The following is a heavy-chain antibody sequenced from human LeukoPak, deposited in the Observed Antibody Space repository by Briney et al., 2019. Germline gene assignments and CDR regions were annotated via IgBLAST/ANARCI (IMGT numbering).Heavy chain of an antibody. CDR1: GSTFTDNY. J-gene: IGHJ5*02. D-gene: IGHD2-15*01. V-gene: IGHV1-2*02. CDR3: ATAGHCSGGSCSDWFDP. Sequence: VASVKVSCKASGSTFTDNYIHWVRQAPGQGLEWMGWISPNSGGINYARKFQDRVTMTRDTSIGTAYMELSSLRSDDTAVYYCATAGHCSGGSCSDWFDPWGQGTLVTVSS. CDR2: ISPNSGGI.